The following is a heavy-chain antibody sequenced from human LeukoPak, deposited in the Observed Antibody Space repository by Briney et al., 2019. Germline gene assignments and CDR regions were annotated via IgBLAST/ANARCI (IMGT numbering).Heavy chain of an antibody. Sequence: GGSLRLSCVASGFTFSSYSMNWVRQAPGKGLEWVSFISSSSRYIYYADSMKGRLTISRDNAENSLYLEMNSLRVEDTAVYYCARDQVVGAYVRDALDIWGQGTMVTVSS. CDR1: GFTFSSYS. CDR3: ARDQVVGAYVRDALDI. D-gene: IGHD1-26*01. CDR2: ISSSSRYI. V-gene: IGHV3-21*01. J-gene: IGHJ3*02.